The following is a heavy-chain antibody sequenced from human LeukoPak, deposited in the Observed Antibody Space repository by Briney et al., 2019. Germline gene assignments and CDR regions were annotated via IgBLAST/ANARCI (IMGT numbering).Heavy chain of an antibody. J-gene: IGHJ4*02. Sequence: ASVKVSCKASGDTFTSYDIYWVRQATGQGLECMGWMNPNSGDTGYAQKFQGRVTMTRNTSISTAYMELSSLRSEDTAVYYCARVNGFFDCSIDYWGQGTLVTVSS. V-gene: IGHV1-8*01. CDR2: MNPNSGDT. CDR3: ARVNGFFDCSIDY. CDR1: GDTFTSYD. D-gene: IGHD3-9*01.